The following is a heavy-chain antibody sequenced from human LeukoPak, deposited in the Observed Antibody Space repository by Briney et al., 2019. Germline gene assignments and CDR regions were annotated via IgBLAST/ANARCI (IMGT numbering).Heavy chain of an antibody. CDR2: IHSDGST. J-gene: IGHJ4*02. CDR3: ARERGRGRDSPWFDY. D-gene: IGHD1-26*01. Sequence: GGSLRLSCAASGFIVSGDFMSWARQAPGKGLEWVSVIHSDGSTYYADSVKGRFTISRDNSKNTLDLQMTGLRAEGTAVYYCARERGRGRDSPWFDYWGQGTLVTVSS. CDR1: GFIVSGDF. V-gene: IGHV3-53*01.